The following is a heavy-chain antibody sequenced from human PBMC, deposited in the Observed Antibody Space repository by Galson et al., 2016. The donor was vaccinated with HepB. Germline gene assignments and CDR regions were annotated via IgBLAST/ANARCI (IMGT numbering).Heavy chain of an antibody. V-gene: IGHV3-23*01. Sequence: LRLSCAGSGLSLSPYAMSWGRQAPGEGLEWVSGISASGGSKTYADSVRGRFIISRDNSNNKLFLQMNSLTTEDTAIYFCAKDRLSGHGDYSWGIFDIWGRGTEVTVSS. D-gene: IGHD4-17*01. CDR1: GLSLSPYA. J-gene: IGHJ3*02. CDR3: AKDRLSGHGDYSWGIFDI. CDR2: ISASGGSK.